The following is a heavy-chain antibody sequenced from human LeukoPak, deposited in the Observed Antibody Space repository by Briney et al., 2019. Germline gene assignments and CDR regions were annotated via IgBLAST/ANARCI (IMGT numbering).Heavy chain of an antibody. V-gene: IGHV5-51*01. Sequence: GESLKISCKGSGYSFTSYWIGWVRQMPGKGLEWMGIIYPGDSDTRYSPSFQGQVTISADKSISTAYLQWSSLKASDTAMYYCARGAYYYGSGSWYYYGMDVWGQGTTVTVSS. J-gene: IGHJ6*02. D-gene: IGHD3-10*01. CDR1: GYSFTSYW. CDR2: IYPGDSDT. CDR3: ARGAYYYGSGSWYYYGMDV.